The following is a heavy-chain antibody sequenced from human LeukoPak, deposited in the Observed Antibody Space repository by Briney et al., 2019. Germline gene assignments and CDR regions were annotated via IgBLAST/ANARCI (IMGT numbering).Heavy chain of an antibody. J-gene: IGHJ4*02. D-gene: IGHD6-19*01. V-gene: IGHV3-73*01. CDR2: IRTKANNYAT. Sequence: GGSLRLSCAASGFTFSGSAMHWVRQASGKGLEWVGRIRTKANNYATAYAASVKGRFTISRDDSKNTAYLQMSSLKTEDTAVYYCVRQGAVAGTVDCWGQGTLVTVSS. CDR3: VRQGAVAGTVDC. CDR1: GFTFSGSA.